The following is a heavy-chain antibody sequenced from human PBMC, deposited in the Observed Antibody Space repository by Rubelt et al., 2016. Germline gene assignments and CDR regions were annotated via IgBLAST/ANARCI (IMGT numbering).Heavy chain of an antibody. Sequence: QITLKESGPTLVKPTQILTLTCTFSGFSLSTSGVGVGWIRQPPGKALEWLPLIYWDADKRYSLSLKSRLTIAKVTSKNQVVRITTDRDPSDTATDYGAPSPGRSGHYVDYWGQGTLGTVSS. D-gene: IGHD3-10*01. V-gene: IGHV2-5*02. CDR3: APSPGRSGHYVDY. J-gene: IGHJ4*02. CDR2: IYWDADK. CDR1: GFSLSTSGVG.